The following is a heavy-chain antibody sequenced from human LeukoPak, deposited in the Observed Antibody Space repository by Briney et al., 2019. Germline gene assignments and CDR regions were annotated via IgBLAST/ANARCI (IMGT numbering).Heavy chain of an antibody. J-gene: IGHJ4*02. V-gene: IGHV3-30-3*01. Sequence: GGSLRLSCAASGFTFSSYAMHWVRQAPGKGLEWVAVISYDGSNKYYADSVKGRFTISRDNSKNTLYLQMNSLRAEDTAVYYCARDQVIAVAGEFDYWGQGTLVTVSS. D-gene: IGHD6-19*01. CDR3: ARDQVIAVAGEFDY. CDR1: GFTFSSYA. CDR2: ISYDGSNK.